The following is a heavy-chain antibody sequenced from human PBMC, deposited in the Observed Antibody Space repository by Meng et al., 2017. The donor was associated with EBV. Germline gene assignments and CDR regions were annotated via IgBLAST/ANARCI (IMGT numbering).Heavy chain of an antibody. D-gene: IGHD6-19*01. CDR1: GYTFPGYH. CDR3: ARVGIAVAGTGDY. Sequence: QWLLVQAGAEGKKPGASVKVSCKASGYTFPGYHMHWLRQAPGQGLEWMGRINPNSGGTNYAQKFQGRVTMTRDTSISTAYMELSRLRSDDTAVYYCARVGIAVAGTGDYWGQGTLVTVSS. CDR2: INPNSGGT. V-gene: IGHV1-2*06. J-gene: IGHJ4*02.